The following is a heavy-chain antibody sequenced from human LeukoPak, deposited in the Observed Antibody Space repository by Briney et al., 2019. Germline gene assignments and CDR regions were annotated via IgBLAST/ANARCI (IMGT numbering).Heavy chain of an antibody. Sequence: PGGSLRLSCAASGFTFSSYSMNWVRQAPGKGLEWVSSISSSSSYIYYADSVKGRFTISRDNAKNSLYLQMNSLRAEDTAVYYCARAGLSWYYYDSIGYYFDYWGQGTLVTVSS. CDR1: GFTFSSYS. CDR3: ARAGLSWYYYDSIGYYFDY. CDR2: ISSSSSYI. V-gene: IGHV3-21*01. D-gene: IGHD3-22*01. J-gene: IGHJ4*02.